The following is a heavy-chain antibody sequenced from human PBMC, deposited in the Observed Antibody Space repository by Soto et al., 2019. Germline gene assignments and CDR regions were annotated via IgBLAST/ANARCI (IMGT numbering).Heavy chain of an antibody. V-gene: IGHV3-21*01. D-gene: IGHD2-21*02. CDR2: ISRSSSYI. J-gene: IGHJ1*01. CDR3: ARGCGGDCNLYYFQH. Sequence: EVQLVESGGGLVKPGGSLRLSCAASGFTLSSYSMNWVRQAPGKGLEWVSSISRSSSYIYYADSVRGRFTISRDNAKNSLYLQMNSLRAEDTAVYYCARGCGGDCNLYYFQHWGQGPLVTVSS. CDR1: GFTLSSYS.